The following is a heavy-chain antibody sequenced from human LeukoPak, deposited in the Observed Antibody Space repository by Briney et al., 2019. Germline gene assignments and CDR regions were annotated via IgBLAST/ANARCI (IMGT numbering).Heavy chain of an antibody. Sequence: GESLKISCKGSGYSFTNYWIGWVRQMPGKGLEWMGIIYPGDSDTRYSPSFQGQVTISADKSISTAYLQWSSLKASDTAMYYCARHVGTYYSSSLRWGQGTLVTVSS. CDR2: IYPGDSDT. J-gene: IGHJ4*02. CDR1: GYSFTNYW. CDR3: ARHVGTYYSSSLR. D-gene: IGHD6-6*01. V-gene: IGHV5-51*01.